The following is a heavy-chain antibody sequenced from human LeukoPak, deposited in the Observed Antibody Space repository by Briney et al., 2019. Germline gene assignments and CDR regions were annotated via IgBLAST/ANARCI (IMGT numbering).Heavy chain of an antibody. J-gene: IGHJ3*01. Sequence: ASVKVSCKASGYTFSTYGISWVRQAPGQGLEWMGWIRASNGNTNYAQKLQGRFTMTTDTSTSTAYMELRSLRSDDTAIYYCARCFTGWYSEGLDLWGQGTMVTVSS. V-gene: IGHV1-18*01. CDR2: IRASNGNT. D-gene: IGHD6-19*01. CDR3: ARCFTGWYSEGLDL. CDR1: GYTFSTYG.